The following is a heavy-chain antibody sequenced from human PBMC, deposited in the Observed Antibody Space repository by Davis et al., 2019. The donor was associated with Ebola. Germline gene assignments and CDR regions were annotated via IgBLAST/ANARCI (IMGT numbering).Heavy chain of an antibody. Sequence: GESLKISCAASGFTFSSYAMHWVRQAPGKGLEWVAVISYDGSNKYYADSVKGQFTISRDNSKNTLYLQMNSLRAEDTAVYYCARDLSGPWELLGSYYFDYWGQGTLVTVSS. D-gene: IGHD1-26*01. V-gene: IGHV3-30-3*01. CDR2: ISYDGSNK. J-gene: IGHJ4*02. CDR1: GFTFSSYA. CDR3: ARDLSGPWELLGSYYFDY.